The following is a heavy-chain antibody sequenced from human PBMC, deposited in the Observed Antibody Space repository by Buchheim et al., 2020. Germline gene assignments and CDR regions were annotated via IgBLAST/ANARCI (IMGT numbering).Heavy chain of an antibody. CDR2: ISGSGATT. D-gene: IGHD4-11*01. J-gene: IGHJ4*02. V-gene: IGHV3-23*04. CDR3: AKGSRGYTNYYFDY. CDR1: GFSFSGYA. Sequence: EVQLVDSGGGLVQPGESLRLSCAASGFSFSGYAMSWVRQAPGKGLEWVSSISGSGATTFNADSVKGRFNIFRDNSKNMLYLQMNSLRAEDTAVYFCAKGSRGYTNYYFDYWGQGTL.